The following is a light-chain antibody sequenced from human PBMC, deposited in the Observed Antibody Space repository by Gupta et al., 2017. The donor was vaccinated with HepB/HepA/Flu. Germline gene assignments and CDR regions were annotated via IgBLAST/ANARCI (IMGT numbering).Light chain of an antibody. CDR2: DVS. Sequence: QSALTQPAPVSGSPGQSITLPCTGTSSDVGCYNYVSWYQQHPGKAPKLMIYDVSNRPSGVSNRFSGSKSGNTASLTISGLQAEDEADYYCSSYTSSSTPFVFGTGTKVTVL. V-gene: IGLV2-14*03. CDR1: SSDVGCYNY. CDR3: SSYTSSSTPFV. J-gene: IGLJ1*01.